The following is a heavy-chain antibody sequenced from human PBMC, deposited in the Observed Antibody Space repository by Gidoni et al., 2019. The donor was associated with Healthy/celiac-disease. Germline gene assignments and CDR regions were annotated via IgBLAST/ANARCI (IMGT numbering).Heavy chain of an antibody. V-gene: IGHV4-59*01. CDR2: IYYSGST. Sequence: QVQLQESGPGLVKPSETLSLTCTVSGGSISSYYWSWIRQPPGKGLEWIGYIYYSGSTNYNPSLKSRVTISVDTSKNQFSLKLSSVTAADTAVYYCAREVGPSSSNYYYYYMDVWGKGTTVTVSS. CDR3: AREVGPSSSNYYYYYMDV. J-gene: IGHJ6*03. D-gene: IGHD6-6*01. CDR1: GGSISSYY.